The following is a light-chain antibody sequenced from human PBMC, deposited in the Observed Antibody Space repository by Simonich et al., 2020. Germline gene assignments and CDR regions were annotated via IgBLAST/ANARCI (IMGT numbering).Light chain of an antibody. CDR3: QQYNSYST. CDR2: KES. J-gene: IGKJ2*01. CDR1: QSISSL. Sequence: DIQMTKSPSTLSASVGDRVTITCRASQSISSLLAWYQQKPGKAPKLLIYKESSLESWVPSRFSGSGSGTEFTLTISSLQPDDFATYYCQQYNSYSTFGQGTKLEIK. V-gene: IGKV1-5*03.